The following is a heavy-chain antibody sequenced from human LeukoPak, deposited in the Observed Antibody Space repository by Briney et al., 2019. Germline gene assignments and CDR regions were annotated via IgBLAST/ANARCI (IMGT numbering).Heavy chain of an antibody. V-gene: IGHV3-48*03. J-gene: IGHJ4*02. CDR1: GFTFSSYE. Sequence: GGPLRLSCAASGFTFSSYEMNWVRQAPGKGLEWVSYISSSGSTIYYADSVKGRFTISRDNAKNSLYLQMNSLRAEDTAVYYCARDGPPYYYDSSGYYGLMGILGYWGQGTLVTVSS. CDR3: ARDGPPYYYDSSGYYGLMGILGY. D-gene: IGHD3-22*01. CDR2: ISSSGSTI.